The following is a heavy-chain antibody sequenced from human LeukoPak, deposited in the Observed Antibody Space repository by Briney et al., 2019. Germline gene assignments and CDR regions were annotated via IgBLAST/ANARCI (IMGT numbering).Heavy chain of an antibody. V-gene: IGHV1-18*01. CDR3: ARDPSGLVGAANPFFDY. Sequence: ASVKVSRKASGYTFTSYGISWVRQAPGQGLEWMGWISAYNGNTNYAQKLQGRVTMTTDTSTSTAYMELRSLRSDDTAVYYCARDPSGLVGAANPFFDYWGQGTLVTVSS. D-gene: IGHD1-26*01. CDR1: GYTFTSYG. J-gene: IGHJ4*02. CDR2: ISAYNGNT.